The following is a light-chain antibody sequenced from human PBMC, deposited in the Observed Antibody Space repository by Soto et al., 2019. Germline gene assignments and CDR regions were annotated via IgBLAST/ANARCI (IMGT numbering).Light chain of an antibody. J-gene: IGKJ1*01. V-gene: IGKV1-39*01. CDR2: VAS. CDR1: QTISNY. CDR3: QQSYNTPWT. Sequence: DIQMTQSPSSLSASVGDRVTITCRASQTISNYLNWYQHKPGKAPKLLMYVASNLQSGVPSRFSGSGSGTDFTLSISSLQPEDFATYYCQQSYNTPWTFGQGTKVEIK.